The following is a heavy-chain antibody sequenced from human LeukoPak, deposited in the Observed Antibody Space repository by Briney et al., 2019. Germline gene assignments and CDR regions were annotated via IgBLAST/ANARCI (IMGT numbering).Heavy chain of an antibody. D-gene: IGHD4-4*01. V-gene: IGHV1-2*02. Sequence: ASVKVSCKASGYIFTKYHMHWVRQAPGQGLEWMAWINPNSGDTKFLQKFQGRVTMTGDTSISTAYMELSRLRSDDTAVYYCARAEMATITLDYWGQGTLVTVSS. CDR3: ARAEMATITLDY. CDR1: GYIFTKYH. CDR2: INPNSGDT. J-gene: IGHJ4*02.